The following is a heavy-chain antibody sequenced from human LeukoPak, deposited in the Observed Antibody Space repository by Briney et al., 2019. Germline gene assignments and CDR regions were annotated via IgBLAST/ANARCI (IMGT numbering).Heavy chain of an antibody. CDR2: ISSSSSYI. CDR3: ARDLFEIDDFWSGYGY. J-gene: IGHJ4*02. Sequence: NSGGSLRLSCAASGFTFSSYSMNWVRQAPGKGLEWVSSISSSSSYIYYADSVKGRFTISRDNAKNSLYLQMNSLRAEDTAVYYCARDLFEIDDFWSGYGYWGQGTLVTVSS. V-gene: IGHV3-21*01. D-gene: IGHD3-3*01. CDR1: GFTFSSYS.